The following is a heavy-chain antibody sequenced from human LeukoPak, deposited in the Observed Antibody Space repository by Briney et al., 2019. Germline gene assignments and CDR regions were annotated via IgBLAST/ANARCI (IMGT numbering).Heavy chain of an antibody. CDR2: INHSGST. V-gene: IGHV4-34*01. Sequence: SETLSLTCAVYGGSFSGYYWSWIRQPPGKGLEWIGEINHSGSTKYNPSLKSRVTISVDTSKNQFSLKMRSVTAAATAGYYWARGKGRARAPYYYNSSGYYYFDYGGQGPLVTVSP. CDR1: GGSFSGYY. CDR3: ARGKGRARAPYYYNSSGYYYFDY. D-gene: IGHD3-22*01. J-gene: IGHJ4*02.